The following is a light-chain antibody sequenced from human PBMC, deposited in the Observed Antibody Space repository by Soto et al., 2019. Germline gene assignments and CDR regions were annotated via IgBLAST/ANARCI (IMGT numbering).Light chain of an antibody. CDR3: QQYNNWPVT. V-gene: IGKV3-15*01. CDR1: QSVSSN. Sequence: EIVMTQSPATLSVSPGERATLSCRASQSVSSNLAWYQQKPGQAPRLLIYGASTRATGSPARFSGSGSGTEFTLTISRLQSEDFAVYYCQQYNNWPVTVGQGTKVEIK. J-gene: IGKJ1*01. CDR2: GAS.